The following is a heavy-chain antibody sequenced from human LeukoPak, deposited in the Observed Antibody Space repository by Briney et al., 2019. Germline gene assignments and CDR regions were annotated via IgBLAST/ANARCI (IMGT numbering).Heavy chain of an antibody. CDR3: ARVIAAAGHANYYYYGMDV. D-gene: IGHD6-13*01. J-gene: IGHJ6*02. CDR1: GGSISSGGYY. V-gene: IGHV4-61*08. CDR2: IYYSGST. Sequence: SETLSLTCAVSGGSISSGGYYWSWIRQPPGKGLEWIGYIYYSGSTNYNPSLKSRVTISVDTSKNQFSLKLSSVTAADTAVYYCARVIAAAGHANYYYYGMDVWGQGTTVTVSS.